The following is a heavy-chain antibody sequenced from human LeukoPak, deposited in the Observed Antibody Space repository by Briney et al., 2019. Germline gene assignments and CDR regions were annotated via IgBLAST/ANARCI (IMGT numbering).Heavy chain of an antibody. Sequence: PSETLSLTCTVSGGSISSGTYYWSWIRQPAGKGLEWIGRIFTSGSANYNPSLKSRVTISVDTSKNQFSLKLSSVTAADTAVYYCARGGYCGGDCYFYYWGQGTLVTVSS. D-gene: IGHD2-21*02. CDR1: GGSISSGTYY. CDR3: ARGGYCGGDCYFYY. CDR2: IFTSGSA. J-gene: IGHJ4*02. V-gene: IGHV4-61*02.